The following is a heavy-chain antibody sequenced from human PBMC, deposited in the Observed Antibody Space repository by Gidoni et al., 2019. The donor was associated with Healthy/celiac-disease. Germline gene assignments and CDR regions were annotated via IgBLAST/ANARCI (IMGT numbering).Heavy chain of an antibody. V-gene: IGHV1-69*02. Sequence: QVQLVQSGAEVKKPGSSVKVSCKASGGTFSSYTISWVRQAPGQGLEWMGRIIPILGIANYAQKFQGRVTITADKFTSTAYMELSSLRSEDTAVYYCARGHSGSCWSSSAWFDPWGQGTLVTVSS. CDR3: ARGHSGSCWSSSAWFDP. J-gene: IGHJ5*02. D-gene: IGHD1-26*01. CDR2: IIPILGIA. CDR1: GGTFSSYT.